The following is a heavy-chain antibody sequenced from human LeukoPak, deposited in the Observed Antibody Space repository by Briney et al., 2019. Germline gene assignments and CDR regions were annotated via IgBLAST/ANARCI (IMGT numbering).Heavy chain of an antibody. CDR1: GVTLSPYG. CDR3: AKEGTPQVSTWYDL. CDR2: ISYERGTQ. Sequence: GMSLRLSCAASGVTLSPYGMHWVRQAPGKGLEWVPVISYERGTQHYADSVKGRFIISRDNPRNTLYLQMNILRTEDTAVYYCAKEGTPQVSTWYDLWGQGTQVIVSS. D-gene: IGHD3-10*01. J-gene: IGHJ5*02. V-gene: IGHV3-30*18.